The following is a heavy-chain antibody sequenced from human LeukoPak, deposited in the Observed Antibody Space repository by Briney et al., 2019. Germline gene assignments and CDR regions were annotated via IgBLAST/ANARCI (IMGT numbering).Heavy chain of an antibody. J-gene: IGHJ3*02. CDR3: ARAYNWNVPWAFDI. D-gene: IGHD1-20*01. CDR1: GFTFSSYP. Sequence: PGGSLLLCCAAAGFTFSSYPMNWVRQAPGKGLEWVSYISSSSNTIYYADSVKGRFTIARDNAQNSLFLQMNSLRDEDTAVFYCARAYNWNVPWAFDIWGPGTTVRVSS. V-gene: IGHV3-48*02. CDR2: ISSSSNTI.